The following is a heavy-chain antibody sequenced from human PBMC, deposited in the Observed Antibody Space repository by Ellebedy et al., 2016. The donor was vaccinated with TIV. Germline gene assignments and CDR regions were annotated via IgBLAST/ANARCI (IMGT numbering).Heavy chain of an antibody. CDR2: ISGSGGST. J-gene: IGHJ4*02. V-gene: IGHV3-23*01. Sequence: GESLKISXAASGFTFSSYAMSWVRQAPGKGLEWVSAISGSGGSTYYADSVKGRFTISRDNSKNTLYLQMNSLRAEDTAVYYCAKDDGSGSYGYWGQGTLVTVSS. CDR1: GFTFSSYA. CDR3: AKDDGSGSYGY. D-gene: IGHD3-10*01.